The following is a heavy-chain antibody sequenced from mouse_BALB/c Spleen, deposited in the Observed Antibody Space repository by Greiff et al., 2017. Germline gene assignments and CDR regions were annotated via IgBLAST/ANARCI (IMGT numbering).Heavy chain of an antibody. Sequence: EVKVEESGGGLVQPGGSMKLSCVASGFTFSNYWMNWVRQSPEKGLEWVAEIRLKSNNYATHYAESVKGRFTISRDDSKSSVYLQMNNLRAEDTGIYYCTRRGYPFWYFDVWGAGTTVTVSS. J-gene: IGHJ1*01. CDR1: GFTFSNYW. CDR2: IRLKSNNYAT. CDR3: TRRGYPFWYFDV. D-gene: IGHD2-2*01. V-gene: IGHV6-6*02.